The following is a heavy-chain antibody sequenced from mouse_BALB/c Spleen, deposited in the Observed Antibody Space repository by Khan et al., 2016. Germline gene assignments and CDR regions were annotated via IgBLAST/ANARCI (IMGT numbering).Heavy chain of an antibody. CDR1: CYSITSGYG. V-gene: IGHV3-2*02. CDR3: ARTARIKY. J-gene: IGHJ2*01. CDR2: ISYSGST. Sequence: EVQLQESGPGLVKPSQSLSLTCTVTCYSITSGYGWNWIRQFPGNKLEWMGYISYSGSTTYNPSPKSRISITRDTSKNQFFLQLNSVTTEDTATYYCARTARIKYWGQGTTLTVSS. D-gene: IGHD1-2*01.